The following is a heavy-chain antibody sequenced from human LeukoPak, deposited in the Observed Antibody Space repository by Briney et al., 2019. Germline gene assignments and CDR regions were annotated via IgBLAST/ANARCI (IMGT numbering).Heavy chain of an antibody. D-gene: IGHD6-19*01. CDR1: GFTVGSNY. V-gene: IGHV3-53*01. CDR3: ARDRTQWGDAFDI. Sequence: PGGSLRLSCAASGFTVGSNYMSWVRQAPGKGLEWVSVIYSGGSTYYAGSVKGRFTLSRDNSKNTLYLQMNSLRAEDTAVYYCARDRTQWGDAFDIWGQGTMVTVSS. J-gene: IGHJ3*02. CDR2: IYSGGST.